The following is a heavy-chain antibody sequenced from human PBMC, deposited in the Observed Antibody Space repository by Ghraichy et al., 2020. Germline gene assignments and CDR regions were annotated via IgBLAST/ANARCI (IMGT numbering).Heavy chain of an antibody. D-gene: IGHD4-23*01. V-gene: IGHV3-48*02. CDR1: GFSFSNYI. CDR3: ARASRVVRFYYYDALDV. J-gene: IGHJ6*02. Sequence: GGSLRLSCAASGFSFSNYIMNWVRQAPGKGLEWVSHISSSSRTISYADSVKGPFTVSRDNAKNSLFLQMNSLRDEDTAVYYCARASRVVRFYYYDALDVWGQGTTVTVSS. CDR2: ISSSSRTI.